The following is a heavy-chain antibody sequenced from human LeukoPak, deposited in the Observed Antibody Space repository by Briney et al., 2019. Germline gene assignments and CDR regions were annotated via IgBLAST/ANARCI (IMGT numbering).Heavy chain of an antibody. V-gene: IGHV1-46*01. Sequence: ASVKVSCKASGYTFTGYYMHWVRQAPGQGLEWMGIINPSGDFRSYAQKFQGRIIVTRDMSTRTLYMELSDLRPEDTAVYYCARDFSGKWEQLTGWWLDPWGQGTLVTASS. J-gene: IGHJ5*02. D-gene: IGHD1-26*01. CDR3: ARDFSGKWEQLTGWWLDP. CDR2: INPSGDFR. CDR1: GYTFTGYY.